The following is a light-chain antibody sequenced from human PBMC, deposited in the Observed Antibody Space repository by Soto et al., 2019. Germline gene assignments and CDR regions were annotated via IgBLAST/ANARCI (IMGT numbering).Light chain of an antibody. CDR3: QQADIFPLT. V-gene: IGKV1-12*01. Sequence: DIPMTQSPYSVSASVGDRITITCRSSEDLRTWLAWYQQKPGTAPKLLIYAASNLQPGVPSRFSGSGSGTDFTLTIISLQPEDFATDYCQQADIFPLTFGGGTKVDIK. J-gene: IGKJ4*01. CDR2: AAS. CDR1: EDLRTW.